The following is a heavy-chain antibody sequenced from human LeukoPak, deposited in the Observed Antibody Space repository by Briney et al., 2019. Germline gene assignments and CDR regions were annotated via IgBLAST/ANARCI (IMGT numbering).Heavy chain of an antibody. CDR3: ARTNSNTYSGSSMDFDY. CDR1: GFTFSSYG. Sequence: GGSLRLSCAASGFTFSSYGMHWVRQAPGKGLEWVAVIWYDGSNKYYADSVKGRFTISRDNSKNTLYLQMNSLRAEDTAVYYCARTNSNTYSGSSMDFDYWGQGTLVTVSS. D-gene: IGHD1-26*01. V-gene: IGHV3-33*01. CDR2: IWYDGSNK. J-gene: IGHJ4*02.